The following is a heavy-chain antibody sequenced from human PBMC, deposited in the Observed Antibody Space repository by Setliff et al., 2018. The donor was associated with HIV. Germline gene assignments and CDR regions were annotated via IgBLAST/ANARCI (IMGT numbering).Heavy chain of an antibody. D-gene: IGHD2-8*01. V-gene: IGHV1-2*06. CDR2: INPNSGGT. J-gene: IGHJ4*02. Sequence: GASVKVSCKASGYTFTGYYIHWVRQAPGQGLEWMGRINPNSGGTKYVQKFQGRVTMTRDTSISTAYMELTRLRSDDTAVYYCARAGGLGYTMVAWGQGTLVTVSS. CDR3: ARAGGLGYTMVA. CDR1: GYTFTGYY.